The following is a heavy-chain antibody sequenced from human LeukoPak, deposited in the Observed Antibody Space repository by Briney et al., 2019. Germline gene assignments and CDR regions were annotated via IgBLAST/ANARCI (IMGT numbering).Heavy chain of an antibody. CDR3: AKDHRCGGDWCGEGFDP. V-gene: IGHV3-30*02. CDR1: GFTFSSYG. D-gene: IGHD2-21*01. CDR2: IRYDGSNK. Sequence: GGSLRLSCAASGFTFSSYGMHWVRQAPGKGLEWVAFIRYDGSNKYYADSVKGRFTISRDNSKNTLYLQMNSLRAEDTAVYYCAKDHRCGGDWCGEGFDPWGQGTLVTVSS. J-gene: IGHJ5*02.